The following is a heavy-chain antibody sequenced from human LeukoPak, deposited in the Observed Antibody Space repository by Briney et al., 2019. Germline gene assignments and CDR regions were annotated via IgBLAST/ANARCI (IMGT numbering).Heavy chain of an antibody. J-gene: IGHJ6*03. CDR2: IKQDGSEK. Sequence: PGGSLRLSCAASGFTFSSYWMSWVRQAPGKGLEWVANIKQDGSEKYYVDSVKGRFTISRDNAKNSLYLQMNSLRAEDAAVYYCARAQFDDFWSGYFGYYYYYYYMDVWGKGTTVTVSS. CDR3: ARAQFDDFWSGYFGYYYYYYYMDV. CDR1: GFTFSSYW. D-gene: IGHD3-3*01. V-gene: IGHV3-7*01.